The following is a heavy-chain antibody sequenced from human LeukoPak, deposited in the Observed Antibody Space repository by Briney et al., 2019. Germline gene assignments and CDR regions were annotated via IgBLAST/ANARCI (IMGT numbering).Heavy chain of an antibody. CDR1: GFTFSSYS. CDR3: AKGSTSSWYAAAYFHH. Sequence: GGSLRLSCAASGFTFSSYSMNWVRQAPGKGLEWVSVISGSGGSTYYADSVKGRFTISRDNSKNTLYLQMNSLRAEDTAVYYYAKGSTSSWYAAAYFHHWGQGTLVTVSS. D-gene: IGHD6-13*01. J-gene: IGHJ1*01. CDR2: ISGSGGST. V-gene: IGHV3-23*01.